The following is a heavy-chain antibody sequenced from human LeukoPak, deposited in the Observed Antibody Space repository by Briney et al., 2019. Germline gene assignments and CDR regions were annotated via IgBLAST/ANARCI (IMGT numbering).Heavy chain of an antibody. V-gene: IGHV3-11*05. J-gene: IGHJ4*02. D-gene: IGHD6-25*01. CDR3: ARALGYSSGWDYCDY. Sequence: PGGSLSLPCAASGFPFSDYYMSWIGQAPGKGLEWVSHISSTGTYTNHADSVKGRFTISRDNAKSSLYLQMNSLRAEDTAVYFCARALGYSSGWDYCDYWGQGTLVTVSS. CDR2: ISSTGTYT. CDR1: GFPFSDYY.